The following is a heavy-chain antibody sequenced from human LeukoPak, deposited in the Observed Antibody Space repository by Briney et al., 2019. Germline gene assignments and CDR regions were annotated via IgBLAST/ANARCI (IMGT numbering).Heavy chain of an antibody. CDR1: GGSISSSSYY. J-gene: IGHJ4*02. D-gene: IGHD5-18*01. Sequence: PSETLSLTCTVSGGSISSSSYYWGWIRQPPGKGLEWIGEINHSGSTNYNPSLKSRVTISVDTSKNQFSLKLSSVTAADTAVYYCARDPPSYGSDYWGQGTLVTVSS. CDR3: ARDPPSYGSDY. CDR2: INHSGST. V-gene: IGHV4-39*07.